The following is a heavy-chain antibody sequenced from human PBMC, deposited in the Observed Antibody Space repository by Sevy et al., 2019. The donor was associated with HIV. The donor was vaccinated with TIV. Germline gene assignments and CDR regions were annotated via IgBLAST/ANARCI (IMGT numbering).Heavy chain of an antibody. CDR3: ARGPPNTAYYDSSGYYPAASLDY. D-gene: IGHD3-22*01. CDR2: IWFDGSNK. J-gene: IGHJ4*02. Sequence: GGSLRLSCAASGFTFSSYGMHWVRQAPGKGLEWVAVIWFDGSNKYYADSVKGRFTISRDNSKNTLYPQMDSLRAVDTAVYYCARGPPNTAYYDSSGYYPAASLDYWGQGTLVTVSS. V-gene: IGHV3-33*01. CDR1: GFTFSSYG.